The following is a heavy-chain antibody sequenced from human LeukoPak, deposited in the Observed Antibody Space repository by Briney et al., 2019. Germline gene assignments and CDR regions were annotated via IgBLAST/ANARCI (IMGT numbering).Heavy chain of an antibody. CDR1: GGSISSYY. CDR2: IYYSGST. V-gene: IGHV4-59*01. Sequence: SETLSLTGTVSGGSISSYYWSWIRQPPGKGLEWIGYIYYSGSTNYDPSLKGRVTISVDTSKNQFSLKLSSVTAADTAVYYCARVAISITIFGVVEHYGMDVWGQGTTVTVSS. J-gene: IGHJ6*02. D-gene: IGHD3-3*01. CDR3: ARVAISITIFGVVEHYGMDV.